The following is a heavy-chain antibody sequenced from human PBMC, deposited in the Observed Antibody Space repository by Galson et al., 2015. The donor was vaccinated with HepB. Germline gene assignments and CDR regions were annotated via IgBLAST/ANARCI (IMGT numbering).Heavy chain of an antibody. J-gene: IGHJ6*02. Sequence: SVKVSCKASGYTFTSYGISWVRQAPGQGLEWMGWISAYNGNTNYAQKLQGRVTMTTDTSTSTAYMELRSLRSDDTAVYYCARAKGGDSSSWYFSAPALFVNYGMDVWGQGTTVTVSS. CDR3: ARAKGGDSSSWYFSAPALFVNYGMDV. D-gene: IGHD6-13*01. CDR1: GYTFTSYG. V-gene: IGHV1-18*04. CDR2: ISAYNGNT.